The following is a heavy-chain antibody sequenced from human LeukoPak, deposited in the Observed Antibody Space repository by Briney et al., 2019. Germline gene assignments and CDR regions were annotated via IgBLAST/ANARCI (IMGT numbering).Heavy chain of an antibody. Sequence: GGSLRLSCTASGFTFGDYAMSWFRQAPGKGLEWVGFIRSKAYGGTTEYAASVKGRFTISRDDSKSIAYLQMNSLKTEDTAVYYCTRDWAVDGLWIQLWGNYWGQGTLVTVSS. CDR3: TRDWAVDGLWIQLWGNY. CDR2: IRSKAYGGTT. D-gene: IGHD5-18*01. V-gene: IGHV3-49*03. J-gene: IGHJ4*02. CDR1: GFTFGDYA.